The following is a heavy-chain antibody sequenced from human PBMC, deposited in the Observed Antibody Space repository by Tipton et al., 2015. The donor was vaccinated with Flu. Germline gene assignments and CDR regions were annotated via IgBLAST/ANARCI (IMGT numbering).Heavy chain of an antibody. J-gene: IGHJ4*02. CDR2: ISHDGRNT. D-gene: IGHD6-13*01. CDR1: EFSFANYG. Sequence: RSLRLSCAASEFSFANYGMHWVRQAPGKGLEWVSLISHDGRNTYYADSVKGRFTISRDNSKNTLYLQMSSLRTEDTAVYYCANDPGTGDYSSSWCDYWGQGTLVTVSS. CDR3: ANDPGTGDYSSSWCDY. V-gene: IGHV3-30*18.